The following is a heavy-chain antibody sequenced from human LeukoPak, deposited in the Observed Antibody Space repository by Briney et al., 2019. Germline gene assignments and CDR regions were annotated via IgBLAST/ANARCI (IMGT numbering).Heavy chain of an antibody. Sequence: GGSLRLSCAASGFTFSSYAMHWVRQAPGKGLEWVAVISYDGSNKYYADSVKGRFTISRDNSKNTLYLQMNSLRVEDTAVYYCARGTDDIDIWGQGTLVTVSS. CDR2: ISYDGSNK. CDR3: ARGTDDIDI. J-gene: IGHJ3*02. V-gene: IGHV3-30*04. D-gene: IGHD3-9*01. CDR1: GFTFSSYA.